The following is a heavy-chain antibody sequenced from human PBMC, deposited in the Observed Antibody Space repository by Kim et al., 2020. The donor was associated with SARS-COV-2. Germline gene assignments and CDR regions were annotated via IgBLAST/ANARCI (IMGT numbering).Heavy chain of an antibody. D-gene: IGHD2-2*01. Sequence: NYNPSLKRRVTISVDTSKNQFSLKLSSVTAADTAVYYCARSPYRRGAFDIWGQGTMVTVSS. J-gene: IGHJ3*02. V-gene: IGHV4-59*01. CDR3: ARSPYRRGAFDI.